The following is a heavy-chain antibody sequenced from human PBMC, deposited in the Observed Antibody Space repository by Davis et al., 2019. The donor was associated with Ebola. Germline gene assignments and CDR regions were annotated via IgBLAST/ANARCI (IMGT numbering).Heavy chain of an antibody. CDR1: GFTFTSSA. V-gene: IGHV1-58*01. CDR3: ARVGSYDILTGYVWWFDP. J-gene: IGHJ5*02. Sequence: SVKVSCKASGFTFTSSAVQWVRQARGQRLEWIGWIVVGSGNTNYAQKFQGRVTITADKSTSTAYMELSSLRSEDTAVYYCARVGSYDILTGYVWWFDPWGQGTLVTVSS. D-gene: IGHD3-9*01. CDR2: IVVGSGNT.